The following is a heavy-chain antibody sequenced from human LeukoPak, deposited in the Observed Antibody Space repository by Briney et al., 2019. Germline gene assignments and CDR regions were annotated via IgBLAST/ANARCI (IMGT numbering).Heavy chain of an antibody. CDR3: AAFRQGLVILDY. V-gene: IGHV4-59*08. CDR2: VYYGGST. Sequence: SETLSLTCTVSGASISSYYWSWIRQPPGKGLEWIEYVYYGGSTNYSPSLKSRVSISVDTSKNQFSLNLSSVTAADTAVYYCAAFRQGLVILDYWGQGTLVTVSP. CDR1: GASISSYY. D-gene: IGHD6-19*01. J-gene: IGHJ4*02.